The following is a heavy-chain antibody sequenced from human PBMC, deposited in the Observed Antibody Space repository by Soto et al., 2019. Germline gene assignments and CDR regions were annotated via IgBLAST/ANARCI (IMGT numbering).Heavy chain of an antibody. D-gene: IGHD3-22*01. V-gene: IGHV2-5*02. CDR3: AHIYDSSGYSPY. Sequence: QITLKESGPTLVKPTQTLTLTCTFSGFSLSTSGVGVGWIRQPPGKALEWLALIYWDDDKRYSPSPKSRLTITKDTSKNQVVLTMTNTDPVDTATYYCAHIYDSSGYSPYWGQGTLVTVSS. CDR2: IYWDDDK. J-gene: IGHJ4*02. CDR1: GFSLSTSGVG.